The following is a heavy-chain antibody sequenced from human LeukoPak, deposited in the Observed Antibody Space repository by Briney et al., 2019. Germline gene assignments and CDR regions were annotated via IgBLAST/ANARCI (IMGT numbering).Heavy chain of an antibody. V-gene: IGHV4-31*03. Sequence: PSQTLSLTCTVSGGFISSGGYYWSWIRQHPGKGLEWIGYIYYSGSTYYNPSLKSRVTISVDTSKNQFSLKLSSVTAADTAVYYCARGARIAVAGTLWGQGTLVTVSS. J-gene: IGHJ4*02. CDR3: ARGARIAVAGTL. D-gene: IGHD6-19*01. CDR2: IYYSGST. CDR1: GGFISSGGYY.